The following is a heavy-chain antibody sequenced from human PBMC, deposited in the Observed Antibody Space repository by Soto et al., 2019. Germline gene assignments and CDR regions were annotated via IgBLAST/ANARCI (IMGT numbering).Heavy chain of an antibody. CDR2: LNAGNGNT. CDR1: GYTFTSYA. D-gene: IGHD2-2*01. CDR3: ARAGGYCSSTSCHYNWFDP. V-gene: IGHV1-3*01. Sequence: QVQLVQSGAEVKKPGASVKVSCKASGYTFTSYAMHWVRQAPGQRLGWMGWLNAGNGNTKDSQQFQGRVTITRDTSASKAYMELRSLRSEDTAVYYCARAGGYCSSTSCHYNWFDPWGPGTLVTVSS. J-gene: IGHJ5*02.